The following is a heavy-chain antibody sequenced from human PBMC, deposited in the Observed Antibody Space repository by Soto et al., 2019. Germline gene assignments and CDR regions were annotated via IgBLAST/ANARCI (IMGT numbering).Heavy chain of an antibody. CDR2: IYYSGST. Sequence: AETLSLTCTVSGGSISSYYWIWIRQPPGKGLEWIVYIYYSGSTNYNPSLKSRVTISVDTSKNQFSLKLSSVTAADTAVYYCARGEGMDVWGQGTTVTVSS. CDR1: GGSISSYY. D-gene: IGHD1-26*01. CDR3: ARGEGMDV. V-gene: IGHV4-59*01. J-gene: IGHJ6*02.